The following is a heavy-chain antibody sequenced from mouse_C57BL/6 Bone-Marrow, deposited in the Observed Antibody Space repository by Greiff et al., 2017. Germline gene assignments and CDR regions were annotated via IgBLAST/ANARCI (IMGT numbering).Heavy chain of an antibody. CDR2: IDPSDSYT. V-gene: IGHV1-50*01. CDR1: GYTFTSYW. CDR3: ARYHSWFAY. J-gene: IGHJ3*01. Sequence: QVQLQQPGAELVKPGASVKLSCKASGYTFTSYWMQWVKQRPGQGLEWIGEIDPSDSYTNYNQKFKGKATLTVDTSSSTAYMQLSSLTSEDSAVYYCARYHSWFAYWGQGTLVTVSA.